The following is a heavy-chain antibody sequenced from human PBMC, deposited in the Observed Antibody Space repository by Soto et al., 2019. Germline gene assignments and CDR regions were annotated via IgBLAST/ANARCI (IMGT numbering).Heavy chain of an antibody. CDR2: IYYSGST. J-gene: IGHJ4*02. D-gene: IGHD3-22*01. Sequence: PSETLSLTCTVSGGSISSYYWSWIRRPPGKGLEWIGYIYYSGSTNYNPSLKSRVTISVDTSKNQFSLKLSSVTAADTAVYYCAREGIDSSGYYDYWGQGTPVTVSS. CDR1: GGSISSYY. V-gene: IGHV4-59*01. CDR3: AREGIDSSGYYDY.